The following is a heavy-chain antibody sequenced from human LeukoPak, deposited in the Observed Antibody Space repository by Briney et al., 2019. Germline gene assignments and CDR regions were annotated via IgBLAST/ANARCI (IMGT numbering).Heavy chain of an antibody. V-gene: IGHV4-59*08. Sequence: SETLSLTCTVSGGSISSYYWSWIRQPPGKGLEWIGYIYYSGSTNYNPSLKSRVTISVDTSKNQFSLKLSSVTAADTAVYYCARLLYYGSGSHKKPYYYYGMDVWGQGTTVTVSS. CDR2: IYYSGST. D-gene: IGHD3-10*01. CDR1: GGSISSYY. CDR3: ARLLYYGSGSHKKPYYYYGMDV. J-gene: IGHJ6*02.